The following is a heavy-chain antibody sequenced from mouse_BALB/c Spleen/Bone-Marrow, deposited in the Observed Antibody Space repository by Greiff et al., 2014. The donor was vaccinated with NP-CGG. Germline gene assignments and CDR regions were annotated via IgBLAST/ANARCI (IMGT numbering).Heavy chain of an antibody. CDR3: ARYSYGSRGYYFDY. CDR1: GFNIKDTY. D-gene: IGHD1-1*01. Sequence: EVQLQQSGAELVKPGASVKLSCTASGFNIKDTYMHWVKQRPEQGLEWIGRIDPANGNTKYDPKFQGKATTTADTSSNTAYLQLSSLTSEDTAVYYCARYSYGSRGYYFDYWGQGTTLTVSS. V-gene: IGHV14-3*02. J-gene: IGHJ2*01. CDR2: IDPANGNT.